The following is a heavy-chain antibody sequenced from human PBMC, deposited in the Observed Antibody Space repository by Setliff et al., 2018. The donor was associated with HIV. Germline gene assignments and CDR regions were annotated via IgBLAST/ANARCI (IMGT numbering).Heavy chain of an antibody. D-gene: IGHD3-16*01. J-gene: IGHJ5*02. V-gene: IGHV1-46*01. CDR2: INPSGGST. CDR1: GYTFTSYY. Sequence: AASVKVSCKASGYTFTSYYMHWVRQAPGQGLEWMGIINPSGGSTSYAQKFQGRVTMTRDTSTSTVYMELSSLRSEDTAVYYCAYSMITFGGVFNWFDPWGQGALVTVSS. CDR3: AYSMITFGGVFNWFDP.